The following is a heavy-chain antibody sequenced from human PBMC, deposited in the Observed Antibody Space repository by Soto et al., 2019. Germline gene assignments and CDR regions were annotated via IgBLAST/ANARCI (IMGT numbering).Heavy chain of an antibody. D-gene: IGHD3-10*01. V-gene: IGHV4-38-2*01. CDR1: NFSLSKEYY. CDR3: ARGAPRGIIRDFDS. CDR2: IHQSGSP. J-gene: IGHJ4*02. Sequence: SETLSLTCAVSNFSLSKEYYWGWIRQPPGKGLEWIGSIHQSGSPYYNPSLKSRLTISIDTSKKQFSLRLSSVTAADTAVYYCARGAPRGIIRDFDSWGQGSLVTVSS.